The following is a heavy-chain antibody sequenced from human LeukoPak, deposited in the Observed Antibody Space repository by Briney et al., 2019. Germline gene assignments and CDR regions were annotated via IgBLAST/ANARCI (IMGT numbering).Heavy chain of an antibody. V-gene: IGHV3-23*01. CDR3: SRALGLRGTPFDY. CDR1: GFTFSSYA. CDR2: ISGSGGST. Sequence: PGGSLRLSCAASGFTFSSYAMSWVRQAPGKGLEWVSAISGSGGSTYYADSVKGRFTISRDNAKNSLYLQMNSLRAEDTAVYYCSRALGLRGTPFDYWGQRTLVTVSS. D-gene: IGHD4-17*01. J-gene: IGHJ4*02.